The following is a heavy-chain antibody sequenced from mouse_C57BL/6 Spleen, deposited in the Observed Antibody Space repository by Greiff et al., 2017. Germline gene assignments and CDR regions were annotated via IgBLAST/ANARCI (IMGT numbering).Heavy chain of an antibody. V-gene: IGHV1-42*01. CDR3: ARRGQLGDY. J-gene: IGHJ2*01. Sequence: VQLQQSGPELVKPGASVKISCKASGYSFTGYYMNWVKQSPEKSLEWIGEINPSTGGTTYNQKFKAKATLTVDKSSSTAYMQLKSLTSEDSAVYYCARRGQLGDYWGQGTTLTVSS. CDR1: GYSFTGYY. CDR2: INPSTGGT. D-gene: IGHD4-1*02.